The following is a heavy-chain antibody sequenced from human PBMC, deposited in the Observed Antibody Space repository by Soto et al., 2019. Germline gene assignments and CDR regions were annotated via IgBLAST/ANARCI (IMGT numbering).Heavy chain of an antibody. J-gene: IGHJ6*02. V-gene: IGHV4-31*03. CDR1: GGSISNGHDY. CDR2: IYYSGNT. CDR3: ATDRGDTPMVPCLYYGMDV. D-gene: IGHD5-18*01. Sequence: QVQLQESGPGLVKPSETLSLTCTVYGGSISNGHDYWTWIRQHPGKGLEWIGYIYYSGNTYYTPSLESRLTMSFDTSKNQFPLKLISVTAADTAVYYCATDRGDTPMVPCLYYGMDVWGQGTTVIVSS.